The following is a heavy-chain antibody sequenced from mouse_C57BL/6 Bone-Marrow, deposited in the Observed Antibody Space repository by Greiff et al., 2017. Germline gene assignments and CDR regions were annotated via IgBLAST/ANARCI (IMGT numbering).Heavy chain of an antibody. D-gene: IGHD4-1*01. J-gene: IGHJ2*01. Sequence: QVQLQQSGAELVRPGTSVKVSCKASGYAFTNYLIEWVKQRPGQGLEWIGVINPGSGGTNYNEKFKGKATLTADTSSSTAYMQLSSLPSEDSAVYFCARGVNWVFDYWGQGTTLTVSS. CDR1: GYAFTNYL. V-gene: IGHV1-54*01. CDR2: INPGSGGT. CDR3: ARGVNWVFDY.